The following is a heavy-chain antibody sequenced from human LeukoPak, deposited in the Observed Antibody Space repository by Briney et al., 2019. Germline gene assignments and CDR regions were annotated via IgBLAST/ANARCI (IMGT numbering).Heavy chain of an antibody. CDR1: GGSISSNY. V-gene: IGHV4-59*08. J-gene: IGHJ6*03. Sequence: SETLSLTCTVSGGSISSNYWSWIRQPPGKGLEWIGYIYYNGNTIYNPSLKSRVTISVDTSNNQFSLKLISVTAADTAVYYCARHPYYYYYYMDVWGKGTTVTVSS. CDR2: IYYNGNT. CDR3: ARHPYYYYYYMDV.